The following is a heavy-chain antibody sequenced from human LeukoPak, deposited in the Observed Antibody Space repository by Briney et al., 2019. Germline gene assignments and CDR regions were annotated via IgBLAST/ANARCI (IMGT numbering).Heavy chain of an antibody. V-gene: IGHV3-21*01. CDR2: ISSRSSYI. CDR3: ARDKLWFGELPDY. D-gene: IGHD3-10*01. Sequence: GGSLRLSCAACGFTFSSYSMNWVRQAPGKGLEWVSSISSRSSYIYYADSVKGRFTISRDNAKNSLYLQRNSLRAEDTAVYYCARDKLWFGELPDYWGQGNLVTVSS. J-gene: IGHJ4*02. CDR1: GFTFSSYS.